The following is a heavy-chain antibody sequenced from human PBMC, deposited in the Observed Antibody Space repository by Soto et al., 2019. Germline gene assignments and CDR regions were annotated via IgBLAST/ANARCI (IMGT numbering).Heavy chain of an antibody. CDR3: AREEGWYFDL. CDR1: GFTFSSYG. J-gene: IGHJ2*01. CDR2: LWYDGRNQ. Sequence: QVQLVESGGGVVQPGRSLRLSCAASGFTFSSYGMHWARQAPGKGMEWVAVLWYDGRNQEYADSVKGRFTISRDNSDSMLYLRMSSLRAEDTAVYYSAREEGWYFDLWGRGTLVTVSS. V-gene: IGHV3-33*01.